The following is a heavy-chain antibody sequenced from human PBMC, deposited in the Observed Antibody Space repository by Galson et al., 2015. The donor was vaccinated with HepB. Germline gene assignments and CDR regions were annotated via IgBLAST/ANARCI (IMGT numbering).Heavy chain of an antibody. D-gene: IGHD6-13*01. Sequence: SLRLSCAASGFTFSNAWMSWVRQAPGKGLEWVGRIQSKTDGETTAYAAPVNGRFTISRDDSKNTLYLQMNSLKTEDTAVYYCATSLRWDSSSSGFFSWGQGTLVTVSS. J-gene: IGHJ4*02. CDR2: IQSKTDGETT. CDR1: GFTFSNAW. V-gene: IGHV3-15*01. CDR3: ATSLRWDSSSSGFFS.